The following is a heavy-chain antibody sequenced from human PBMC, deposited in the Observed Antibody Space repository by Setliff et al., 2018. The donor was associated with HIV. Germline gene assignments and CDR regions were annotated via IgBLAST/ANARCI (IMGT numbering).Heavy chain of an antibody. J-gene: IGHJ3*02. CDR3: ARGDSGSYPQQDAFDI. CDR1: GYSLTELS. CDR2: ISAYNGNT. Sequence: ASVKVSCKVSGYSLTELSIHWVRQAPGQGLEWMGWISAYNGNTNYAQKLQGRVTMTTDTSTSTAYMELRSLRSDDTAVYYCARGDSGSYPQQDAFDIWGQGTMVTVSS. V-gene: IGHV1-18*01. D-gene: IGHD1-26*01.